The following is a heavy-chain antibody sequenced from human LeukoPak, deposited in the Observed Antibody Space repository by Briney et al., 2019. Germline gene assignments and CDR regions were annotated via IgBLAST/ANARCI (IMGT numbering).Heavy chain of an antibody. V-gene: IGHV3-7*01. CDR1: GFTFSSYW. J-gene: IGHJ4*02. D-gene: IGHD6-19*01. CDR3: AMSSGWCWEIDY. Sequence: GGSLRLSCAASGFTFSSYWMSWVRQAPGKGLEWVANIKRDGSEKYYVDSVKGRFTISRDNAKNSLYLQMNSLRAEDTAVYYGAMSSGWCWEIDYWGQGTLVTVSS. CDR2: IKRDGSEK.